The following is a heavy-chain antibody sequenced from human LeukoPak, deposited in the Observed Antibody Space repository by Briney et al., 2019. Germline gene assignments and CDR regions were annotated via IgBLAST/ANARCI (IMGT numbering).Heavy chain of an antibody. CDR1: GYTFTSYA. CDR3: AKDGSYYDFDY. Sequence: SCKASGYTFTSYAMSWVRQAPGKGLEWVSAISGSGGSTYYADSVKGRFTISRDNSKNTLYLQMNSLRAEDTAVYYCAKDGSYYDFDYWGQGTLVTVSS. J-gene: IGHJ4*02. D-gene: IGHD1-26*01. V-gene: IGHV3-23*01. CDR2: ISGSGGST.